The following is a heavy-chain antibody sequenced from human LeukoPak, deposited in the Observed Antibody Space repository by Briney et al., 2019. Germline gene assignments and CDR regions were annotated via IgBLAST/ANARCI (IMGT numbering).Heavy chain of an antibody. Sequence: GGSLRLSCAASGFTFSSYAMHWVRQAPGKGLEYVSAISSNGGSTYYANSVKGRFTISRDDSKNTLYLQMGSLRAEDMAVYYCARVGHGARYGSGSYSLQNAFDIWGQGTMVTVSS. CDR3: ARVGHGARYGSGSYSLQNAFDI. V-gene: IGHV3-64*01. CDR1: GFTFSSYA. J-gene: IGHJ3*02. D-gene: IGHD3-10*01. CDR2: ISSNGGST.